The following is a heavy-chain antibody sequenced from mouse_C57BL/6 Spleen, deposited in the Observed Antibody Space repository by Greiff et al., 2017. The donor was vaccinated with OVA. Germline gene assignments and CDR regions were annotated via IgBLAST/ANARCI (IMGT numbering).Heavy chain of an antibody. Sequence: EVKLMESGGGLVQPGGSMKLSCAASGFTFSDAWMDWVRQSPEKGLEWVAEIRNKANNHATYYAESVKGRFTISRDDSKSSVYLQMNSLRAEDTGIYYCTRINVDYDYDGYFDVWGTGTTVTVSS. V-gene: IGHV6-6*01. J-gene: IGHJ1*03. CDR3: TRINVDYDYDGYFDV. CDR1: GFTFSDAW. CDR2: IRNKANNHAT. D-gene: IGHD2-4*01.